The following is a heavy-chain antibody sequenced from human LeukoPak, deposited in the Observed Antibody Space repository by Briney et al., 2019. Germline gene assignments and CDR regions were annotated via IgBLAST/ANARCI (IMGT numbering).Heavy chain of an antibody. V-gene: IGHV3-21*01. CDR1: GFTFSSYS. Sequence: GGSLRLSCAASGFTFSSYSMNWVRQAPGKGLEWVSSISSSSSYIYYADSVKGRFTISRDNAKNSLYLQMNSLRAEDTAVYYCASSHSVVAATPNDYWGQGTLVTVSS. CDR3: ASSHSVVAATPNDY. J-gene: IGHJ4*02. CDR2: ISSSSSYI. D-gene: IGHD2-15*01.